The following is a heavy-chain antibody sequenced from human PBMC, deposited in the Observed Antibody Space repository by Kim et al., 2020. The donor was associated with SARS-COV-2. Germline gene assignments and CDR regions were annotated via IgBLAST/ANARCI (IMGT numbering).Heavy chain of an antibody. CDR3: ARETEYNWFDT. V-gene: IGHV4-4*07. Sequence: SPHYNPAFKSRVTMSVDTSKSPFSLRLTSVTAADTAVYYCARETEYNWFDTWGQGTLVIVSS. J-gene: IGHJ5*02. CDR2: SP.